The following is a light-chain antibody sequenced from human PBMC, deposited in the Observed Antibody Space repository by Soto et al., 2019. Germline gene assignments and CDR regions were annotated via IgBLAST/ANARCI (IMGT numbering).Light chain of an antibody. J-gene: IGKJ2*01. CDR3: QQYSSYSPYT. CDR2: KAS. CDR1: QSISSW. V-gene: IGKV1-5*03. Sequence: DIQMTQSPSTLSASVGDRVTITCRASQSISSWLAWYLQKPGKAPKLLIYKASTLQDGVPSRFSGSGSGTEFTLTISSLRPDDFATYYCQQYSSYSPYTFGKGTKLEIK.